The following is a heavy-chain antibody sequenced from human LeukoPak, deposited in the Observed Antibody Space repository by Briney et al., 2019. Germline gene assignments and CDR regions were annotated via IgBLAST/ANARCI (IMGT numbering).Heavy chain of an antibody. Sequence: GGSLRLSCAASGFTFSDYYMSWIRQAPGKGLEWVSYISSSGSTIYYADSVKGRFTISRDNAKNSLYLQMNSLRAEDTAVYYCARDHHGWNYARDAAINDYWGQGTLVTVSS. CDR2: ISSSGSTI. CDR1: GFTFSDYY. V-gene: IGHV3-11*01. J-gene: IGHJ4*02. CDR3: ARDHHGWNYARDAAINDY. D-gene: IGHD1-7*01.